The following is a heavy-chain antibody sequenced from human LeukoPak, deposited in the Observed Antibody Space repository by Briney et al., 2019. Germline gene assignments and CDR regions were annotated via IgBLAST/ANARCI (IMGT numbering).Heavy chain of an antibody. CDR2: ISGSGVST. J-gene: IGHJ4*02. CDR3: AKDPIAAAGNYFDY. Sequence: AGGSLRLSCAASGFTFTSYAMTWVRQAPGKWLEWVSAISGSGVSTFYADSVKGRFTISRDNSKNTLYLQLNSLRAEDTAIYYYAKDPIAAAGNYFDYSGQGTLVTVSS. V-gene: IGHV3-23*01. D-gene: IGHD6-13*01. CDR1: GFTFTSYA.